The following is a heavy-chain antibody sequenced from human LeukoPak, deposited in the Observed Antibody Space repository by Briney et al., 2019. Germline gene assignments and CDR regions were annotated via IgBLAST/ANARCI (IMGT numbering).Heavy chain of an antibody. J-gene: IGHJ4*02. CDR3: ARDEFTMIARVFDY. CDR2: IRSKAYGGTT. V-gene: IGHV3-49*03. D-gene: IGHD3-22*01. CDR1: GFTFGDYA. Sequence: GGSLRLSCTASGFTFGDYAMNWFRQAPGKGLEWVGFIRSKAYGGTTEYAASVKGRFTISRDDSKSIAYLQMNSLKTEDTAVYYCARDEFTMIARVFDYWGQGTLVTVSS.